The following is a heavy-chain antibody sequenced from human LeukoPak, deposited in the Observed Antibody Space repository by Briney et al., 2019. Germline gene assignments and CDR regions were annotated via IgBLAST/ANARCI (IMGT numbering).Heavy chain of an antibody. Sequence: SETLSLTCTVSGYSISSGYYWGWIRQPPGKGLEWIGNIFYSGSTYYSPSLRSRVTISLDTSRNQFSLKLNSVTAADTAVYYCARVYYSNSYDYWYFDLWGRGTLVTVSS. V-gene: IGHV4-38-2*02. D-gene: IGHD6-13*01. J-gene: IGHJ2*01. CDR3: ARVYYSNSYDYWYFDL. CDR2: IFYSGST. CDR1: GYSISSGYY.